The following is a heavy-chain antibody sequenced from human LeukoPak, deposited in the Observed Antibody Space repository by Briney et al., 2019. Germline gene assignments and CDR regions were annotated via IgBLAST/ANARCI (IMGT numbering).Heavy chain of an antibody. CDR1: GYPFTGYY. CDR2: INPNSGGT. V-gene: IGHV1-2*02. J-gene: IGHJ4*02. CDR3: ARVVVDEVYSSGWYYFDY. D-gene: IGHD6-19*01. Sequence: ASVKVSCKASGYPFTGYYMHWVRQAPSHRLEWMGWINPNSGGTNYAQKLQGRVTMTTDTSTSTAYMELRSLRSDDTAVYYCARVVVDEVYSSGWYYFDYWGQGTLVTVST.